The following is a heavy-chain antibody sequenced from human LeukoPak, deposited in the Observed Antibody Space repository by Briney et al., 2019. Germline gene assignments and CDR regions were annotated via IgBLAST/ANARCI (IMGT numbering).Heavy chain of an antibody. CDR3: ARDRVRGNANPYFDY. CDR1: GGSISSGDYY. CDR2: IYYSGST. Sequence: LETLSLTCTVSGGSISSGDYYWSWIRQPPGKGLEWIGYIYYSGSTYYNPSLKSRVTISIDTSKNQFSLKLSSVTAADTAVYYCARDRVRGNANPYFDYWGQGILVTVSS. J-gene: IGHJ4*02. V-gene: IGHV4-30-4*02. D-gene: IGHD1-1*01.